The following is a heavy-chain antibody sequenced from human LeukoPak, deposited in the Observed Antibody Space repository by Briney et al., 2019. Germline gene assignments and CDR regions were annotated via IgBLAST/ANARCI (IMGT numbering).Heavy chain of an antibody. CDR2: ISYDGSNK. Sequence: GPLRLSCAASGFTFRSYGMHWVRQAPGKGLEWVAVISYDGSNKFYADSVKGRFTISRDNSKNTVYLQMNSLRDEDTAVYCCAKSAVTSSLIMEDSWGQGTLVTVSS. D-gene: IGHD6-19*01. CDR1: GFTFRSYG. J-gene: IGHJ4*02. CDR3: AKSAVTSSLIMEDS. V-gene: IGHV3-30*18.